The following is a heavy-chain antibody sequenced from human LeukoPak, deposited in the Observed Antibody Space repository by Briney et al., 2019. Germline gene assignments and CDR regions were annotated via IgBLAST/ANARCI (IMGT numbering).Heavy chain of an antibody. J-gene: IGHJ4*02. D-gene: IGHD3-10*01. Sequence: SQTLSLTCAISGDSFSTNSAAWNWIRQSPSRGLEWLGRTYCRSKWYNDYAISVKSRMTINPDTSKNQFSLQLNSVTPEDTAVYYCVRGFSTFFDYWGQGTLVTVSS. CDR3: VRGFSTFFDY. CDR1: GDSFSTNSAA. V-gene: IGHV6-1*01. CDR2: TYCRSKWYN.